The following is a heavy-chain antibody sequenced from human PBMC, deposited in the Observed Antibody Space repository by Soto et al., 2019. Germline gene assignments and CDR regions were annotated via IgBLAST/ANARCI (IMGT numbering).Heavy chain of an antibody. CDR2: ISSDGSNK. J-gene: IGHJ4*02. V-gene: IGHV3-30*18. CDR1: GFTFSSYG. CDR3: AKDRGSADYGGSDFDY. Sequence: QVQLVESGGGVVQPGRSLRLSCAASGFTFSSYGIHWVRQAPGKGLEWVAVISSDGSNKYYGDYVKGRFTISRDNSKNSLFLQMNSLRVEDTAVYYCAKDRGSADYGGSDFDYWGQGTLVTVSS. D-gene: IGHD4-17*01.